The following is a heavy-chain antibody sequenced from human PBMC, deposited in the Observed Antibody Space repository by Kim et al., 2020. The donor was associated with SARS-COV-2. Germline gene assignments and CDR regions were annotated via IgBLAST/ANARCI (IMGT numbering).Heavy chain of an antibody. J-gene: IGHJ2*01. V-gene: IGHV4-59*01. CDR3: ARGKYYYDGSGNPRFWYFDL. D-gene: IGHD3-22*01. Sequence: SETLSLTCTVSGGSISYYYWSWIRQPPGNGLEWIGYVFDSGSTNYNPSLKSRVTISLDTSKKQFSLQLTSVTAADTAVYYCARGKYYYDGSGNPRFWYFDLWGRGTLVTVSS. CDR2: VFDSGST. CDR1: GGSISYYY.